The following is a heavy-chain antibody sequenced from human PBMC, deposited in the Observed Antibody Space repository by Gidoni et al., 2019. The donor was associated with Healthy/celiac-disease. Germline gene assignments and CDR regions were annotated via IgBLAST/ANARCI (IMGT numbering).Heavy chain of an antibody. D-gene: IGHD3-16*01. CDR2: IRWNRGSI. J-gene: IGHJ3*02. CDR3: AKGDYDYVWGSPAPDPIETLGAFDI. CDR1: GFTFVASS. V-gene: IGHV3-9*01. Sequence: EVQLVASGGGLVQPGRSLRLSCAASGFTFVASSTHWVRHATGKGLGWVSGIRWNRGSIGYADSGKGRFTISRDNAKNSLYLEMNSWRAEDTALYYCAKGDYDYVWGSPAPDPIETLGAFDIWGQGTMVTVSS.